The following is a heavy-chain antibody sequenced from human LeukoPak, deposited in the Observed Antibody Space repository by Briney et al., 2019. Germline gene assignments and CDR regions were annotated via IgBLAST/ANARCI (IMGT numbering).Heavy chain of an antibody. CDR2: ISSTGGTI. CDR1: GFTFSSYS. CDR3: ARDRWFGESLPAQCDY. J-gene: IGHJ4*02. V-gene: IGHV3-48*01. D-gene: IGHD3-10*01. Sequence: GGSLRLSCAASGFTFSSYSMTWVRQAPGKGLQWISYISSTGGTIYYADPVKGRFTISRDKAKNSLYLQMNSLRVEDTAVYYCARDRWFGESLPAQCDYWGQGSLVTVSS.